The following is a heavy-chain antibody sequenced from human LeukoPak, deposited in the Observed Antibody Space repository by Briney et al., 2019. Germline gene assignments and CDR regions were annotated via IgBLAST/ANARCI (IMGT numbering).Heavy chain of an antibody. CDR3: VGYYGIDY. J-gene: IGHJ4*02. V-gene: IGHV3-53*01. Sequence: AGGSLRLSWAASGFTVSSNYMSWVRQAPGKGLEWVSVIYSGGSTYYADSVKGRFTISRDNAKNTLYLQMNSLRVEDTAVYYCVGYYGIDYWGQGTLVTVSS. CDR1: GFTVSSNY. D-gene: IGHD3-10*01. CDR2: IYSGGST.